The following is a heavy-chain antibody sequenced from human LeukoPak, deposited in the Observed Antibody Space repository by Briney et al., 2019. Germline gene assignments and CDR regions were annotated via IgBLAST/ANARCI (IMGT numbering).Heavy chain of an antibody. CDR2: ISSSGSYI. V-gene: IGHV3-21*01. CDR1: GFTFSSYS. D-gene: IGHD2/OR15-2a*01. J-gene: IGHJ1*01. CDR3: ARDLRPFSHRAEYFQH. Sequence: PGGSLRLSCAASGFTFSSYSMNWVRQAPGKGLAWVSSISSSGSYIYYADSVKGRFTISRDNAKNSLYLQMNSLRAEDTAVYYCARDLRPFSHRAEYFQHWGQGTLVTVSS.